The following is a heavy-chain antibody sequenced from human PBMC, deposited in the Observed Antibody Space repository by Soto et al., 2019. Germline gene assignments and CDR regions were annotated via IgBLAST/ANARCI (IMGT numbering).Heavy chain of an antibody. Sequence: QVQLVQSVNEVKKPGASVNVSCKASGYSFTRYGISWVRQAPGQGLEWMGWISGYNGKTKYAQKLQGRVSMTTDTSTSTAYMELRSLGSDDTAVYYCAREGDRPYYYYGMDVWGQGTTVTVSS. CDR2: ISGYNGKT. J-gene: IGHJ6*02. CDR3: AREGDRPYYYYGMDV. V-gene: IGHV1-18*01. CDR1: GYSFTRYG. D-gene: IGHD3-16*01.